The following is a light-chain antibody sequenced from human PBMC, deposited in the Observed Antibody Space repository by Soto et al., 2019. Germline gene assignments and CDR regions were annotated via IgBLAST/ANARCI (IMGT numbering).Light chain of an antibody. CDR3: SSYTSSSTLGV. CDR2: DVS. V-gene: IGLV2-14*01. J-gene: IGLJ1*01. CDR1: SSDVGGYNY. Sequence: QXVLTQPAYVSGSPGQSITISCTGTSSDVGGYNYVSWYQQHPGKAPKLMIYDVSNRPSGVSNRSSGSKSGNTASLTISGLQAEDEADYYCSSYTSSSTLGVFGTGTKVTVL.